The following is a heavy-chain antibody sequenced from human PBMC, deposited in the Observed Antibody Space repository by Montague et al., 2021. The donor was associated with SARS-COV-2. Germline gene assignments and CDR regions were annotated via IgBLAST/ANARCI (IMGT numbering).Heavy chain of an antibody. Sequence: SETLSLTCAVYGGSFSGYYWSWIRQPPGKGLEWIGYIIYTGSTNYNPSLKSRVTISIDTSKNQFSLNLSSVTAADTAVYYCAREVGRGDSGYVGEYWGQGTLVTVSA. CDR3: AREVGRGDSGYVGEY. CDR2: IIYTGST. CDR1: GGSFSGYY. V-gene: IGHV4-34*12. D-gene: IGHD5-12*01. J-gene: IGHJ4*02.